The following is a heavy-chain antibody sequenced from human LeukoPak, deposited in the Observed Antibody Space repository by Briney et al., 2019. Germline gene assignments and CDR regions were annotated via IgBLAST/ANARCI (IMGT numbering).Heavy chain of an antibody. Sequence: GGSLRLSCAASGFPFSSYWMSWVRQAPGKGLEWVANIKQDGSDKYYVDSVKGRFTISRDNAKNSLYLQLNSLRADDTAVYYCARLTGTTGFDYWGQGTLVTVSP. CDR3: ARLTGTTGFDY. CDR2: IKQDGSDK. V-gene: IGHV3-7*01. CDR1: GFPFSSYW. J-gene: IGHJ4*02. D-gene: IGHD1-1*01.